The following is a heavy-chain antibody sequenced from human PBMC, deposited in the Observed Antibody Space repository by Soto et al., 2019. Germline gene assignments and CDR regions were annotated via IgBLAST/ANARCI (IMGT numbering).Heavy chain of an antibody. Sequence: GASVKVSCKASGYTFTSYDINWVRQATGQGLEWMGWMNPNSGNTGYAQKFQGRVTMTRNTSISTAYMELSSLRSEDTAVYYCARNVGYCSSTSCYSRSKEIDPWGQGTLVTVSS. CDR1: GYTFTSYD. D-gene: IGHD2-2*01. CDR2: MNPNSGNT. CDR3: ARNVGYCSSTSCYSRSKEIDP. J-gene: IGHJ5*02. V-gene: IGHV1-8*01.